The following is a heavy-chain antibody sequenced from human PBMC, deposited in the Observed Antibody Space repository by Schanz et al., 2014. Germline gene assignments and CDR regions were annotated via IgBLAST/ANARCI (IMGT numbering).Heavy chain of an antibody. CDR1: GYTFINSD. D-gene: IGHD2-2*01. Sequence: QVQLVQSGAEVKNPGASVKVSCKASGYTFINSDINWVRQAAGQGLEGMGWMNPKSGNTGYAQKCQGRATMSRPASISTAYRELRRPRPDDTAIDYCVRAGVPAALHGYWFDPWGQGTLVTVAS. CDR2: MNPKSGNT. CDR3: VRAGVPAALHGYWFDP. J-gene: IGHJ5*02. V-gene: IGHV1-8*02.